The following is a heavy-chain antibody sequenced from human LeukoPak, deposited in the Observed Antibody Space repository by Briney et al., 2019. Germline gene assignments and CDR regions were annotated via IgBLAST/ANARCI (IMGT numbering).Heavy chain of an antibody. J-gene: IGHJ4*02. CDR3: VRVGDAYNRRGELDF. D-gene: IGHD5-24*01. CDR2: INPNGGDT. CDR1: GYIFNNHY. V-gene: IGHV1-46*02. Sequence: ASVKVSCKTSGYIFNNHYLHWVRQAPGQGLEWMGIINPNGGDTGYAQKFQDRLTMTRDTSTRTVFMELGSLRSEDTAVYYCVRVGDAYNRRGELDFWGQGTLVTVSS.